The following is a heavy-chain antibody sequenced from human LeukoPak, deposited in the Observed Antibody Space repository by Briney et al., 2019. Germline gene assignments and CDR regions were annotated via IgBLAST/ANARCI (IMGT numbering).Heavy chain of an antibody. CDR1: GFIFSNHG. V-gene: IGHV3-23*01. CDR2: ISPRGDIT. Sequence: PGGSLRLSCAASGFIFSNHGMNWVRQAPGKGLEWVSGISPRGDITYYTDSVKGRFTVSRDNFKNTVHLQVNSLRPEDTAVHYCARGASVVAGNDNAFDIWGQGTMVTVSS. J-gene: IGHJ3*02. D-gene: IGHD6-19*01. CDR3: ARGASVVAGNDNAFDI.